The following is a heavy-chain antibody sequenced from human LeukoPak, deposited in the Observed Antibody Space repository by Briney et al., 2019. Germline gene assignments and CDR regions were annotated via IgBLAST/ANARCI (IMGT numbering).Heavy chain of an antibody. J-gene: IGHJ4*02. CDR2: ISSSGSTI. V-gene: IGHV3-48*03. CDR3: ARDTNYYDSSGYSV. D-gene: IGHD3-22*01. Sequence: GGSLRLSCAASGFTFSSYEMNWVRQAPGKGLEWVSYISSSGSTIYYADSVKGRFTISRDNAKNPLYLQMNSLRAEDTAVYYCARDTNYYDSSGYSVWGQGTLVTVSS. CDR1: GFTFSSYE.